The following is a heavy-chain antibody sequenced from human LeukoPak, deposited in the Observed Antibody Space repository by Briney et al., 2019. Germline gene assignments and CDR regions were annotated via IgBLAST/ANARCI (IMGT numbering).Heavy chain of an antibody. D-gene: IGHD3-3*01. J-gene: IGHJ5*02. Sequence: KESGPTLVNPTQTLTLTCTFSGFSLSTSGVGVGWIRQPPGKALEWLALIYWNDDKRYSPSLKSRLTITKDTSKNQVVLTMTNMDPVDTATYYCAHNGCYDFWSGSNWFDPWGQGTLVTVSS. CDR2: IYWNDDK. V-gene: IGHV2-5*01. CDR1: GFSLSTSGVG. CDR3: AHNGCYDFWSGSNWFDP.